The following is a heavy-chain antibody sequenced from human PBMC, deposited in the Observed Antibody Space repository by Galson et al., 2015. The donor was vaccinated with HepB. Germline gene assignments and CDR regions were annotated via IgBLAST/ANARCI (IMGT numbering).Heavy chain of an antibody. J-gene: IGHJ3*02. Sequence: SLRLSCAASGFTFSSYEMNWVRQAPGEGLEWVSYISSSGSTIYYADSVKGRFTISRDNAKNSLYLQMNSLRAEDTAVYYCARDGLYSSGWYSDAFDIWGQGTMVTVSS. CDR1: GFTFSSYE. V-gene: IGHV3-48*03. D-gene: IGHD6-19*01. CDR2: ISSSGSTI. CDR3: ARDGLYSSGWYSDAFDI.